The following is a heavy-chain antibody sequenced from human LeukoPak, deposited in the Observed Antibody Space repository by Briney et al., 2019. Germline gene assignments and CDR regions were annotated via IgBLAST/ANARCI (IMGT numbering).Heavy chain of an antibody. D-gene: IGHD3-10*01. CDR2: ISYDGSNK. J-gene: IGHJ3*02. V-gene: IGHV3-30*18. CDR3: AKSFGERGGAFHI. CDR1: GFTFSSYG. Sequence: GGPLRLSCAASGFTFSSYGMHWVRQAPGKGLEWVAVISYDGSNKYYADSVKGRFTISRDNSKNTLYLQMNSRRAEDTAVYYCAKSFGERGGAFHIWGQGTMVTVSS.